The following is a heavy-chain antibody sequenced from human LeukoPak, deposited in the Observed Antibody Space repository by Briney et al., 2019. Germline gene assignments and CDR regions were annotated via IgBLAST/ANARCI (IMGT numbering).Heavy chain of an antibody. V-gene: IGHV3-11*04. CDR3: VRESSPLIQCWPGDTYNYMDV. J-gene: IGHJ6*03. CDR1: GFTFSEFS. D-gene: IGHD1-26*01. Sequence: GGSLRLSCAASGFTFSEFSMTWIRQAPGKGLEWLSYIIGSGATVDYADSVKGRFTISRDNAKNSVYLQMDSLSPEDTSVYYCVRESSPLIQCWPGDTYNYMDVWGTGTAVAVSS. CDR2: IIGSGATV.